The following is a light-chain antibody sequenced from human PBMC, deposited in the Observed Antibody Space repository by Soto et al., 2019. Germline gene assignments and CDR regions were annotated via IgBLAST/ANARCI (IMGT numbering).Light chain of an antibody. CDR1: SSNIGAGYD. CDR3: QSYGSSLSGWV. Sequence: QSVLTQPPSVSGAPGQRVTVSCTGSSSNIGAGYDVHWYQQLPGTAPKLLIYGNSNRPSGVPDRFSGSKSGTSASLAITGLQAEDEADYYCQSYGSSLSGWVFGTGTKVTV. J-gene: IGLJ1*01. V-gene: IGLV1-40*01. CDR2: GNS.